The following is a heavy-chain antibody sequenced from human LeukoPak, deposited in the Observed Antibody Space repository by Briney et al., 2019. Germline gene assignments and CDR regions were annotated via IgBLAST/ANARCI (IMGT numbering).Heavy chain of an antibody. CDR2: ISGSASGGT. D-gene: IGHD1-1*01. CDR1: GFTFSSFG. J-gene: IGHJ4*02. Sequence: GGSLRLSCAASGFTFSSFGMNWVRQAPGKGLEWVSAISGSASGGTTYEDSVKGRFTISRDNSKGTMYLQMNSLRAEDTAVYYCAKVKTHWYFDNWGRGTLVTVSS. CDR3: AKVKTHWYFDN. V-gene: IGHV3-23*01.